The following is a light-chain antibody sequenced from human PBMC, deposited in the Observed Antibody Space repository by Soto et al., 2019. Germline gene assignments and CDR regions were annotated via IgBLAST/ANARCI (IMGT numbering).Light chain of an antibody. CDR3: NSMTTSTSTSFV. V-gene: IGLV2-14*01. J-gene: IGLJ1*01. Sequence: QSALTQPASVSGSPGQSITISCAGSSSDIGTYEYVSWYQQYPGKAPKLMIYEVNYRPSGVSNRFSGSKSGNTASLTISGLQAEDEGDYYCNSMTTSTSTSFVFGTGTKLTVL. CDR1: SSDIGTYEY. CDR2: EVN.